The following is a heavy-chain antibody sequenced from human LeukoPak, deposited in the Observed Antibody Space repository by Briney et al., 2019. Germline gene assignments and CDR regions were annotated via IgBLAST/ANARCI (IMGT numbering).Heavy chain of an antibody. CDR2: ISSSSSYI. CDR1: GFTFSSYS. CDR3: ARSRGMRYPSDY. J-gene: IGHJ4*02. D-gene: IGHD2-2*02. V-gene: IGHV3-21*01. Sequence: NPGGSLRLSCAASGFTFSSYSMNWVRQAPGKGLEWVSSISSSSSYIYYADSVKGRFTISRDNAKNSLYLQMSSLRAEDTAVYYCARSRGMRYPSDYWGQGTLVTVSS.